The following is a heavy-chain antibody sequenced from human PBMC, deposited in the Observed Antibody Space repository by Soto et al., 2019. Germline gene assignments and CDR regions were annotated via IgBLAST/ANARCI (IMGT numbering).Heavy chain of an antibody. CDR1: GYTFTSYD. J-gene: IGHJ6*03. D-gene: IGHD3-3*01. Sequence: ASVKVSCKASGYTFTSYDINWVRQATGQGLEWMGWMNPNSGNTGYAQKFQGRVTMTRNTSISTAYMELSSLRSEDTAVYYCARVPLPPPFWSGYYRPFGGYYYYMDVWGKGTTVTVSS. V-gene: IGHV1-8*01. CDR2: MNPNSGNT. CDR3: ARVPLPPPFWSGYYRPFGGYYYYMDV.